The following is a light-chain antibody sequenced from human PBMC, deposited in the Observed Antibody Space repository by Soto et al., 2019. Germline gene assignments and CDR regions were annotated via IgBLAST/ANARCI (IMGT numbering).Light chain of an antibody. V-gene: IGKV1-5*01. CDR3: QQYNSYAWT. CDR2: DAS. J-gene: IGKJ1*01. Sequence: DIQMTQSPSSLSASVGDRVTITCRASQSISSWLAWYQQKPGKAPKLLIYDASSLESGVPSRFSGSGFGTEFTPTISSLQPDDFATYYCQQYNSYAWTFGQGTK. CDR1: QSISSW.